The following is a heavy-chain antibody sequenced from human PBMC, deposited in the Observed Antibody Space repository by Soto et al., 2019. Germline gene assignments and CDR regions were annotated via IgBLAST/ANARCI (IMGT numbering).Heavy chain of an antibody. CDR2: IWYDGTQK. J-gene: IGHJ4*02. Sequence: PWGSLRLSCEASGFTFNTYSIHFVRQPPFKGLEWLAAIWYDGTQKYYADSVKGRFITSRDNSKNTLYLQMNSLRAEDTAVYYCATLGLHYDFWSGPLDYRGQGTLVTVSS. CDR1: GFTFNTYS. V-gene: IGHV3-33*01. D-gene: IGHD3-3*01. CDR3: ATLGLHYDFWSGPLDY.